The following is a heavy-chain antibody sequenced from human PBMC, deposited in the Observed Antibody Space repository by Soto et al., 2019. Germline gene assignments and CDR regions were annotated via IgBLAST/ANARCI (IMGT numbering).Heavy chain of an antibody. Sequence: GGSLRLSCAASGFTFSSYEMHWVRQAPGRGLEWVSAIGGSDDGTDYADSVKGRFTISRDNSKNTLYLQMNSLRADDTAVYYCAGPGYSSQDYWGQGALVTVSS. CDR3: AGPGYSSQDY. D-gene: IGHD5-18*01. CDR1: GFTFSSYE. V-gene: IGHV3-23*01. CDR2: IGGSDDGT. J-gene: IGHJ4*02.